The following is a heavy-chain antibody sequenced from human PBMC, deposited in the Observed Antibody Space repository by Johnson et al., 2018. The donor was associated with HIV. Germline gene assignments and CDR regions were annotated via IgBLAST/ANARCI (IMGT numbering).Heavy chain of an antibody. CDR3: ARARGQLTRGDDAFDI. Sequence: EVQLVESGGGLVQPGRSLRLSCAASGFTFDDYAMHWVRQAPGKGLEWVSGISWNSGSIGYADSVKGRCTISRDNAKNSLYLQMNSLRGEDTALYYCARARGQLTRGDDAFDIWRQGTMVTVSS. CDR1: GFTFDDYA. V-gene: IGHV3-9*01. D-gene: IGHD6-13*01. CDR2: ISWNSGSI. J-gene: IGHJ3*02.